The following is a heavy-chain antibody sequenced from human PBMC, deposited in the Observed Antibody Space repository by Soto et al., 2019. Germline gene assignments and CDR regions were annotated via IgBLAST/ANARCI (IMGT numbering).Heavy chain of an antibody. CDR3: ARDEMETYYYDSSGYYVTA. Sequence: PGGSLRLSCAASGFTFSSYWMHWVRQAPGKGLVWVSRINSDGSSTSYADSVKGRFTISRDNAKNTLYLQMNSLRAEDTAVYYCARDEMETYYYDSSGYYVTAWGQGTLVTVSS. V-gene: IGHV3-74*01. J-gene: IGHJ5*02. CDR2: INSDGSST. D-gene: IGHD3-22*01. CDR1: GFTFSSYW.